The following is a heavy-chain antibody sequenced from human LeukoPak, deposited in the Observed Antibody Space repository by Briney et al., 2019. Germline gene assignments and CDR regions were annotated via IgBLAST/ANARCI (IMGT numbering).Heavy chain of an antibody. J-gene: IGHJ4*02. D-gene: IGHD3-3*01. CDR2: IYWNDDK. V-gene: IGHV2-5*01. CDR1: GFSLRTSGEG. CDR3: AHLYYDFWSGYYTPFDY. Sequence: SGPTLVNPTQTLTLTCTFSGFSLRTSGEGVGWIRQPPGKALEWLSLIYWNDDKRYSPSLKSRLTITKDTSQNQVVLTMTNMDPVDTATYYCAHLYYDFWSGYYTPFDYWGQGTLVTVSS.